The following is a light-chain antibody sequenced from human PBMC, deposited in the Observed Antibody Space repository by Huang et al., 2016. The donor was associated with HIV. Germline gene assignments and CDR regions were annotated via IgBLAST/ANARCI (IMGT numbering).Light chain of an antibody. CDR3: QQYGTSPYT. CDR1: QSVNSRY. CDR2: GIS. J-gene: IGKJ2*01. V-gene: IGKV3-20*01. Sequence: EIVLTQSPGTLSLSPGERATLSCRAIQSVNSRYFAWYQKKPGQAPRLLIYGISSRATGIPDRFIGSGSDTDFTLTVSRLEPEDFAVYYCQQYGTSPYTFGQGTKLEIK.